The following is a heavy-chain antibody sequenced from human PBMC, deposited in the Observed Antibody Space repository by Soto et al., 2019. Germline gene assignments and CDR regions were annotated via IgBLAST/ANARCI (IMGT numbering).Heavy chain of an antibody. J-gene: IGHJ5*02. Sequence: VQLVESGGGLVKPGGSLRLSCAASGFTFSSYSMNWVRQAPGKGLEWVSSISSSSSYIYYADSVKGRFTISRDNAKNSLYLQMNSLRAEDTAVYYCARGLEGYCSGGSCYSVDWFDPWGQGTLVTVSS. CDR3: ARGLEGYCSGGSCYSVDWFDP. CDR1: GFTFSSYS. CDR2: ISSSSSYI. D-gene: IGHD2-15*01. V-gene: IGHV3-21*01.